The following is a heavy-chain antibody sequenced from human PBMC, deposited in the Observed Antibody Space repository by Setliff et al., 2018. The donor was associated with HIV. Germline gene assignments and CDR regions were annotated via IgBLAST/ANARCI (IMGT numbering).Heavy chain of an antibody. Sequence: PGGSLRLSCAASGFTLSTYWMTWVRQAPGKGLEWVANIKPDGSMKYYVDSVKGRFTISRDNAENTLDLQMNNLRVEDTAVYYCARVFWYGLPQIYYYMDVWGKGTTVTVSS. V-gene: IGHV3-7*03. J-gene: IGHJ6*03. CDR2: IKPDGSMK. CDR1: GFTLSTYW. CDR3: ARVFWYGLPQIYYYMDV. D-gene: IGHD2-8*02.